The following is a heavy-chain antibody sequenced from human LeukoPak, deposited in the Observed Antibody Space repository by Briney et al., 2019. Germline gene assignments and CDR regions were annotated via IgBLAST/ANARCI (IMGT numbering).Heavy chain of an antibody. D-gene: IGHD2-2*02. Sequence: GGSLRLSCAASGFTFSSYWMSWVRQAPGKGLEWVANIKQDGSEKYYVDSVKGRFTISRDNAKNSLYLQMNSLRAEDTTVYSCARQHCSSTSCYSNWGQGTLVTVSS. V-gene: IGHV3-7*01. CDR1: GFTFSSYW. CDR3: ARQHCSSTSCYSN. J-gene: IGHJ4*02. CDR2: IKQDGSEK.